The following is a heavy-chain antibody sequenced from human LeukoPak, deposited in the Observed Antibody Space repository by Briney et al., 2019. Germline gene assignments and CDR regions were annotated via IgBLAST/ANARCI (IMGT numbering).Heavy chain of an antibody. CDR3: ARDLGYYYDSSGYYGGSGFDY. Sequence: PGRSLRLSCAASGFTFSSYAMHWVRQAPGKGLEWVAVISYDGSNKYYADSVKGRFTISRDNSKNTLYLQMNSLRAEDTAVYYCARDLGYYYDSSGYYGGSGFDYWGQGTLVTVSS. D-gene: IGHD3-22*01. CDR2: ISYDGSNK. V-gene: IGHV3-30-3*01. CDR1: GFTFSSYA. J-gene: IGHJ4*02.